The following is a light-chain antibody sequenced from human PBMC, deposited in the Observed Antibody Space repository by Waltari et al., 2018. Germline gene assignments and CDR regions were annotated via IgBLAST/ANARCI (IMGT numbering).Light chain of an antibody. J-gene: IGLJ2*01. V-gene: IGLV3-1*01. CDR2: QDT. CDR3: QAWDSSYARV. Sequence: SYELTQPTSVSVAPGQTASITCSGDQLGDKYACWYQQKPGQSPVLVIHQDTKRPSGIPERFSGSNSGNTATLTISGTQAIDEADYYCQAWDSSYARVFGGGTKLTVL. CDR1: QLGDKY.